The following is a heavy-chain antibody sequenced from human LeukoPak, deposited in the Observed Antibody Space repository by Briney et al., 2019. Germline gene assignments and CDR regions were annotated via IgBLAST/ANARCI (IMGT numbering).Heavy chain of an antibody. D-gene: IGHD1-26*01. Sequence: PGGSLRLSCAASGFTFSSSWMHRVRQPPGKGLEWVSRMNSDGTTSNYADSVKGRFTISRDNAKNTLYLEMNSLGVEDTAVYYCARAGYYRFDYWGPGTLVTVSS. CDR2: MNSDGTTS. V-gene: IGHV3-74*01. CDR1: GFTFSSSW. J-gene: IGHJ4*02. CDR3: ARAGYYRFDY.